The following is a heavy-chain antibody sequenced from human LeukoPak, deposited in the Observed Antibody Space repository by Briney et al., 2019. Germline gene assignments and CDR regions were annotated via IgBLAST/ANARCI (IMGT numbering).Heavy chain of an antibody. CDR2: INPNSGGT. Sequence: GASVKVSCKASGYTFTGYYMHWVRQAPGQGLEWMGWINPNSGGTNYAQKFQGRVTMTRDTSISTAYMELRSLRSDDTAVYYCARASIGGSYGWFDPWGQGTLVTVSS. CDR1: GYTFTGYY. D-gene: IGHD1-26*01. J-gene: IGHJ5*02. V-gene: IGHV1-2*02. CDR3: ARASIGGSYGWFDP.